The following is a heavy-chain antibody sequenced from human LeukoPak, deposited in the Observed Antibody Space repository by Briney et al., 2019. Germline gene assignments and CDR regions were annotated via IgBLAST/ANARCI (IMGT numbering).Heavy chain of an antibody. CDR2: ISDSGRDK. Sequence: GGSLRLSCAASEITFRDYYMSWIRQAPGKGLEWVSYISDSGRDKYYADSVKGRFTISRDNAKNSLYLQMNSLRVEDTAVYYCARDGRGHYHYDYWGQGILVTVSS. J-gene: IGHJ4*02. CDR1: EITFRDYY. D-gene: IGHD3-16*02. V-gene: IGHV3-11*04. CDR3: ARDGRGHYHYDY.